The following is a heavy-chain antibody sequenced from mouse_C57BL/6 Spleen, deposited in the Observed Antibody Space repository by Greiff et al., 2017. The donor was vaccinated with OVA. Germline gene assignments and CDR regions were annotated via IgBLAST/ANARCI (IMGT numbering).Heavy chain of an antibody. D-gene: IGHD2-1*01. CDR3: ARPEEYYGNYWFAY. CDR2: ISSGSSTI. Sequence: EVQLVESGGGLVKPGGSLKLSCAASGFTFSDYGMHWVRQAPEKGLEWVAYISSGSSTIYYADTVKGRFTISRDNAKNTLFLQMTSLRSEDTAMYYCARPEEYYGNYWFAYWGQGTLVTVSA. J-gene: IGHJ3*01. CDR1: GFTFSDYG. V-gene: IGHV5-17*01.